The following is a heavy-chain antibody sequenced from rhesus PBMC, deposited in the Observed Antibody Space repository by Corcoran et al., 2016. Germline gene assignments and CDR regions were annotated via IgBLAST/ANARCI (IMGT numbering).Heavy chain of an antibody. J-gene: IGHJ3*01. V-gene: IGHV3-54*02. Sequence: EVQLVESGGGLVQPGGSLRLSCAASGFTFSSYGMHWVRQAPGKGLEWVAVISYDGSKKYYADFVKNRFTISKDNSKNVLYLQVNNLKLEDTAVYYCARDFLRVTTSDAFDFWGQGLRVTVSS. CDR2: ISYDGSKK. CDR1: GFTFSSYG. CDR3: ARDFLRVTTSDAFDF. D-gene: IGHD4-29*01.